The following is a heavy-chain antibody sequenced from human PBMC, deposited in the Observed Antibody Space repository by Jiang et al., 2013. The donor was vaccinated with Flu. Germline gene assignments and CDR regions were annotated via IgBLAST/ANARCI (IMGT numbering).Heavy chain of an antibody. CDR2: ISGSGGST. CDR1: GFTFSTYA. V-gene: IGHV3-23*01. D-gene: IGHD2-2*01. CDR3: AKDRTPDF. Sequence: QLLESGGGLVQPGGSLRLSCAASGFTFSTYAMSWVRQAPGTGLEWVSSISGSGGSTYYADSVKGRFTISRDNSENTLYLHMNSLRAEDTAVYYCAKDRTPDFWGQGTLVTVS. J-gene: IGHJ4*02.